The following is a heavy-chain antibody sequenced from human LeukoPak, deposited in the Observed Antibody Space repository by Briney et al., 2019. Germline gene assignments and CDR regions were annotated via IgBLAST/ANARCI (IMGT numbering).Heavy chain of an antibody. Sequence: PSETLSLTCAVYGGSFSGSFSDYSWTWIRQTPGKGLEWIGEINHSVSTNYNPSLKSRVTISVDTSTNQFSLKLNSLTAADTAVYYCATFRWGVGFEYWGQGTLATVSS. CDR2: INHSVST. CDR1: GGSFSGSFSDYS. CDR3: ATFRWGVGFEY. J-gene: IGHJ4*02. D-gene: IGHD3-16*01. V-gene: IGHV4-34*01.